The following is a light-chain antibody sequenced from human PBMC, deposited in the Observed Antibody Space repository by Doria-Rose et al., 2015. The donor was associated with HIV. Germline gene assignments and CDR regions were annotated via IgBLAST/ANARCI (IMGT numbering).Light chain of an antibody. Sequence: DIVMTQSSGTLSLSPGERATLSCRASQSFSSTYLAWYQQKPGQAPSLLIYDGSTRATGISDRFSASASGTDFPLTINRLEPEDFALYYCHQYGTSWTFGQGTKVEI. J-gene: IGKJ1*01. CDR1: QSFSSTY. CDR3: HQYGTSWT. V-gene: IGKV3-20*01. CDR2: DGS.